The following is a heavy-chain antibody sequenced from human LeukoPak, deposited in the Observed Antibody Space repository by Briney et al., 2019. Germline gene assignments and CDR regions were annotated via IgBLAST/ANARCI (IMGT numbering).Heavy chain of an antibody. CDR2: IIPIFGTA. D-gene: IGHD6-19*01. J-gene: IGHJ5*02. CDR1: GGTFSSYA. Sequence: ASVKVSCKASGGTFSSYALSWVRQAPGQGLEWMGGIIPIFGTANYAQKFQGRVTITADESTSTAYMELSSLRSEDTAVYYCARSRTYSSGWYEGLNWFDPWGQGTLVTVSS. CDR3: ARSRTYSSGWYEGLNWFDP. V-gene: IGHV1-69*13.